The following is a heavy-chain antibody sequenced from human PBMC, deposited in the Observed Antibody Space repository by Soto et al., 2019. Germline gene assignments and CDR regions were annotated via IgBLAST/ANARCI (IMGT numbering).Heavy chain of an antibody. Sequence: ASVKVSCKASGYTFTGYYMHWVRQAPGQGPEWMGWINPNSGGTNYAQKFQGWVTMTRDTSISTAYMELSRLRSDDTAVYYCARDQGGWLQTPDAFDIWGQGTMVTVSS. CDR1: GYTFTGYY. CDR3: ARDQGGWLQTPDAFDI. V-gene: IGHV1-2*04. CDR2: INPNSGGT. J-gene: IGHJ3*02. D-gene: IGHD5-12*01.